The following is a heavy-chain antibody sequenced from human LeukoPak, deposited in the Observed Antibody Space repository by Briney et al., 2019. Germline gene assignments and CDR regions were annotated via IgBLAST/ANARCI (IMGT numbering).Heavy chain of an antibody. J-gene: IGHJ4*02. V-gene: IGHV3-30*02. CDR2: IRYDGSNK. CDR1: GFILSKYA. CDR3: ARDLGFGDNN. Sequence: PGGSLRLSCAASGFILSKYAMHWVRQAPGKGLEWVAFIRYDGSNKYNADSVKGRFTISRDNSKNTLYLQMNSLRADDTAVYYCARDLGFGDNNWGQGTLVTVSS. D-gene: IGHD3-10*01.